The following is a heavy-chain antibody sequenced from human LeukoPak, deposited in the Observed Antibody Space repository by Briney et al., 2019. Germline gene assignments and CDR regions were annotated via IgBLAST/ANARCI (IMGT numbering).Heavy chain of an antibody. D-gene: IGHD3-9*01. CDR2: IYYSGST. J-gene: IGHJ4*02. V-gene: IGHV4-39*01. Sequence: SETLSLTCTVSGGSISSSSYYWGWIRQPPGKGLEWIGSIYYSGSTYYNPSLKSRVTISVDTSKNQFSLKLSSVTAADTAVYYCARGTLRYFDKGWGQGTLVTVSS. CDR3: ARGTLRYFDKG. CDR1: GGSISSSSYY.